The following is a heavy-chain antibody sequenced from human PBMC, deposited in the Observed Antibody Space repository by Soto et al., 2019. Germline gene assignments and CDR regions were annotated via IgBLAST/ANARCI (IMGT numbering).Heavy chain of an antibody. CDR3: ATGFPYYDSHYYMDV. CDR2: FDPENGET. D-gene: IGHD3-22*01. J-gene: IGHJ6*03. V-gene: IGHV1-24*01. CDR1: GCPLSALS. Sequence: QVQLVQSGAAVKKPGASVRVSCKISGCPLSALSVHWVRQAPEKGPEWMGGFDPENGETIYAQKFQGRVTMTEDSSADTAYMEVSGLRSDDTAVYYCATGFPYYDSHYYMDVWGKGTTVIVSS.